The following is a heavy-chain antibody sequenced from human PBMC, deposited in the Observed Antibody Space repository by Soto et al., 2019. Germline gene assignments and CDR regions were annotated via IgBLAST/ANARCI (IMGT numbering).Heavy chain of an antibody. CDR2: IFSNDEK. V-gene: IGHV2-26*01. J-gene: IGHJ6*02. D-gene: IGHD3-3*01. Sequence: QVTLKESGPVLVKPTETLTLTCTVSGFSLSNARMGVSWIRQPPGKALEWLAHIFSNDEKSYSTSLKSRLTISKDTSKSQVVLTMTNMDPVDTATYYGARSPERFTIFGVVLDYYYGMDVWGQGTTVTVSS. CDR1: GFSLSNARMG. CDR3: ARSPERFTIFGVVLDYYYGMDV.